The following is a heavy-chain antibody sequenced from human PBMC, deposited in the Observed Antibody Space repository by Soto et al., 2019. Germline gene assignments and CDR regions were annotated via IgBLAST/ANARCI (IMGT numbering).Heavy chain of an antibody. Sequence: QVQLQQWGAGLLKPSETLSLTCAVDGGFFGGYYWTWIRQPPGTGLEWIGEINHSGSTNYNPSLKSRVTISVDTSKNQFSLKLTSVTAADTAVYYCARDKITGLFDYWGQGTLVTVSS. V-gene: IGHV4-34*01. CDR1: GGFFGGYY. J-gene: IGHJ4*02. CDR3: ARDKITGLFDY. D-gene: IGHD2-8*02. CDR2: INHSGST.